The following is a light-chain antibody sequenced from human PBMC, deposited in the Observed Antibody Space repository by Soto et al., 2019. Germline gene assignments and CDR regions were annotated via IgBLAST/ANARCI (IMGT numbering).Light chain of an antibody. CDR1: SSDVGDYNY. V-gene: IGLV2-14*01. CDR2: EVN. CDR3: SSYTRSSTYV. J-gene: IGLJ1*01. Sequence: QSALTQPASVSGSPGQSITISCTGASSDVGDYNYVSWYQHHPGKAPKLLIYEVNNRPSGVSDRFSGSKSGNVASLTISWLQAEAEADYYCSSYTRSSTYVFGNGTKVTV.